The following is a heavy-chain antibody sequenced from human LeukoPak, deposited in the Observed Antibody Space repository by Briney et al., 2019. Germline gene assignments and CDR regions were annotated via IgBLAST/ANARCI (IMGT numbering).Heavy chain of an antibody. CDR1: GGTFSSYA. D-gene: IGHD2-15*01. V-gene: IGHV1-69*04. J-gene: IGHJ4*02. CDR3: ARGYCSGGSCYYFDY. CDR2: IIPIFGIA. Sequence: SVKVSCKASGGTFSSYAISWVRQAPGQGLEWMGRIIPIFGIANYAQKFQGRVTITADKSTSTAYMELSSLGSEDTAVYYCARGYCSGGSCYYFDYWGQGTLVTVSS.